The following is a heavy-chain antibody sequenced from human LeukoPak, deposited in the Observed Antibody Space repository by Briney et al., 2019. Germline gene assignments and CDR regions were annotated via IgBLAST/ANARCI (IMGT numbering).Heavy chain of an antibody. Sequence: PGGSLRLSCAASGFTFSSYWMSWVRQAPGQGLQWVANIKQDGSEKYYVDSVKGRFTMSRDNAKNSLYLQMNSLRAEDTAVYYCARETELWFGDNYMDVWGKGTTVTVSS. D-gene: IGHD3-10*01. CDR2: IKQDGSEK. V-gene: IGHV3-7*01. J-gene: IGHJ6*03. CDR1: GFTFSSYW. CDR3: ARETELWFGDNYMDV.